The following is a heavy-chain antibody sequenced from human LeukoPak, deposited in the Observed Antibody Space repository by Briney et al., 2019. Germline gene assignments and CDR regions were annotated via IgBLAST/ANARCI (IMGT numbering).Heavy chain of an antibody. D-gene: IGHD2-2*01. CDR3: ARTYCSSTSCHVGLDV. Sequence: GASVKVSCKASGYTFTGYYMHWVRQAPGQGLEWIGWINPNSGGTNYAQKFQGRVTMTRDTSISTAYMELSRLRSDDTAVYYCARTYCSSTSCHVGLDVWGKGTTVTVSS. CDR1: GYTFTGYY. CDR2: INPNSGGT. J-gene: IGHJ6*04. V-gene: IGHV1-2*02.